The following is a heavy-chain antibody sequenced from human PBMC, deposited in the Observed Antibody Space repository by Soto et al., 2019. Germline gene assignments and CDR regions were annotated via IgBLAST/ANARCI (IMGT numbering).Heavy chain of an antibody. Sequence: VQLVESGGGLVQPGGSLRLSCAASGFTFSSYEMNWVRQAPGKGLEWVSYISSSGSTIYYADSVKGRFTISRDNAKNSLYLQMNSLRAEDTAVYYCAREDMVSGHYYYYGMDVWGQGTTVTVSS. CDR3: AREDMVSGHYYYYGMDV. CDR1: GFTFSSYE. CDR2: ISSSGSTI. V-gene: IGHV3-48*03. D-gene: IGHD3-10*01. J-gene: IGHJ6*02.